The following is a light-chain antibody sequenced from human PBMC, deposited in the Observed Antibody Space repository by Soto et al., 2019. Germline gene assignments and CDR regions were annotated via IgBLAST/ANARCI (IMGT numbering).Light chain of an antibody. CDR3: CSFPGTSTLYV. CDR1: SSDVGSSNF. V-gene: IGLV2-23*01. Sequence: QSALTQPAPVSGSPGQSLTISCTGTSSDVGSSNFVSWYQQHPGKAPKLIIYEGSRRPSGVSGRFSGSKSGNAASLTISGLQAEDEADYYCCSFPGTSTLYVFGSGTKLTV. J-gene: IGLJ1*01. CDR2: EGS.